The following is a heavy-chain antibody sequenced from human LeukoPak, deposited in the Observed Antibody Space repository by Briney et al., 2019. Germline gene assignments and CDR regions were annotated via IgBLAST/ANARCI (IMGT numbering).Heavy chain of an antibody. D-gene: IGHD2-21*02. V-gene: IGHV4-39*01. CDR3: ASSFVAYCGGDCYSEYYFDY. Sequence: SETLSLTCTVSGGSISSSSYYWGWIRQPPGKGLEWIGSIYYSGSTYYNPSLKSRVTISVDTSKNQFSLKLSSVTAADTAVYYCASSFVAYCGGDCYSEYYFDYWGQGTLVTVSS. CDR2: IYYSGST. J-gene: IGHJ4*02. CDR1: GGSISSSSYY.